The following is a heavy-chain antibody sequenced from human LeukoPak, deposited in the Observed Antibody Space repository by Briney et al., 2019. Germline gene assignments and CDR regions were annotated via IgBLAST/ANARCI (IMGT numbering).Heavy chain of an antibody. Sequence: ASVKVSCKASGGTFSSYAISWVRQAPGQGLEWMGGIIPIFGTANYAQKFQGRVTITTDESTSTAYMELSSLRSEDTAVYYCARDKGSTGPHTLDDAFDIWGRGTMVTVSS. CDR2: IIPIFGTA. J-gene: IGHJ3*02. CDR3: ARDKGSTGPHTLDDAFDI. CDR1: GGTFSSYA. V-gene: IGHV1-69*05. D-gene: IGHD1-1*01.